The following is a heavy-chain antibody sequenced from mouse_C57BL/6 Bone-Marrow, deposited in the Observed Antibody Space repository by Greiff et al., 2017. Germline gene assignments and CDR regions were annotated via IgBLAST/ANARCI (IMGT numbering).Heavy chain of an antibody. V-gene: IGHV1-7*01. Sequence: QVQLQQSGAELAKPGASVKLSCKASGYTFTSYWMHWVKQRPGQGLEWIGYINPSSGYTKYNQKFKDKATLTADKSSSTAYMQLSSLTYEDSAVYYCARPRLIYYYGSIYAMDYWGQGTSVTVSS. CDR3: ARPRLIYYYGSIYAMDY. CDR1: GYTFTSYW. CDR2: INPSSGYT. D-gene: IGHD1-1*01. J-gene: IGHJ4*01.